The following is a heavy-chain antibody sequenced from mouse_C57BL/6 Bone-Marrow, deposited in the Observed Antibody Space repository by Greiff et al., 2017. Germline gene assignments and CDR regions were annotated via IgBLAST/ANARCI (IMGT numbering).Heavy chain of an antibody. D-gene: IGHD1-1*01. J-gene: IGHJ3*01. Sequence: EVQLQESGPELVKPGDSVKISCKASGYSFTGYFMNWVMQSHGKSLEWIGRINPYNGDTFYNQKFKGKATLTVDKSSSTAHMELRSLTSEDSAVYYCARSANYYGSSLWFAYWGQGTLVTVSA. V-gene: IGHV1-20*01. CDR3: ARSANYYGSSLWFAY. CDR1: GYSFTGYF. CDR2: INPYNGDT.